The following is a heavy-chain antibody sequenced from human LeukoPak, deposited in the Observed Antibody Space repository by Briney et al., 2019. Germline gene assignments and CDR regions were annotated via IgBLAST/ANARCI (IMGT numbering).Heavy chain of an antibody. CDR3: VKDMGYSLNDDF. D-gene: IGHD1-20*01. Sequence: GGSLRLTCAASGFTIGDYDLHWVRQAPGKGLEWVSLISGDGGSKYNADPVKGRSTISRDNSKSSLYLQMNSLRTESTALYYCVKDMGYSLNDDFWGQGTLVTVSS. J-gene: IGHJ4*02. CDR2: ISGDGGSK. V-gene: IGHV3-43*02. CDR1: GFTIGDYD.